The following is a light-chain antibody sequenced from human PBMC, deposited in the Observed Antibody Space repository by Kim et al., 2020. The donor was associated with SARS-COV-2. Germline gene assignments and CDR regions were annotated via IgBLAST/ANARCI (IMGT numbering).Light chain of an antibody. CDR1: QSVSRNY. Sequence: IVLTQSPGTLSLSPGDRVTLSCRASQSVSRNYLAWYQHKPGQAPRLLVYGASSRAAGIPDRFSGSGSGTDFTLTISSLFPEDFAVYYCHQYGGSPGTFGQGTKVDIK. CDR2: GAS. J-gene: IGKJ1*01. CDR3: HQYGGSPGT. V-gene: IGKV3-20*01.